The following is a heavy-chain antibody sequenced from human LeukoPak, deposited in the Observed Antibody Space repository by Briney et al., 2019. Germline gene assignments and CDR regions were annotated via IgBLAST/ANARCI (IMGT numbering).Heavy chain of an antibody. V-gene: IGHV3-23*01. CDR2: IGRSGGSP. Sequence: GGSLRLSCAASGFTFSSYGMSWVRQAPGKGLEWVSLIGRSGGSPYYADSVKGRFTISRDNSKNTLYLQMNSLRAEDTAVYFCARDQNWDYFDYWGQGTLVTVSS. D-gene: IGHD7-27*01. CDR1: GFTFSSYG. J-gene: IGHJ4*02. CDR3: ARDQNWDYFDY.